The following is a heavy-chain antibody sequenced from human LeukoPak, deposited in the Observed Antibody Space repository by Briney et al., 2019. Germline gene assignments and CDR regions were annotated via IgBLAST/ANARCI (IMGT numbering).Heavy chain of an antibody. J-gene: IGHJ4*02. CDR1: GASFNSDDQY. V-gene: IGHV4-31*03. D-gene: IGHD3-22*01. Sequence: PSQTLSLTCTVSGASFNSDDQYWNWIRQSPGKGLEWIGSIHPSGMLYNNPSLESRVTMSRDTSKNQFSLNLNSETAADTAVYFCSRGLDSRKLGDWGQGILVTVSS. CDR2: IHPSGML. CDR3: SRGLDSRKLGD.